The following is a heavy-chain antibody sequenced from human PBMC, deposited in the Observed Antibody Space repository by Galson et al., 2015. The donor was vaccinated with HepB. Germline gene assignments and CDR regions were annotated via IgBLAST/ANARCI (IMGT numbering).Heavy chain of an antibody. D-gene: IGHD2-8*01. CDR3: ARYGYSHGMDV. CDR1: EFTFSSYW. V-gene: IGHV3-7*03. J-gene: IGHJ6*02. Sequence: SLRLSCAASEFTFSSYWMSWVRRAPGKGLEWVANIKQDGSEKYYVDSVKGRFTISRDNARDSLYLQMNSLRAEDTAVYYCARYGYSHGMDVWGQGTTVTVS. CDR2: IKQDGSEK.